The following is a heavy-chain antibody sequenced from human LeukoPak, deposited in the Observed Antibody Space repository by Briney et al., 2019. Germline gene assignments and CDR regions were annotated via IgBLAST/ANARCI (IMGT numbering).Heavy chain of an antibody. J-gene: IGHJ4*02. CDR2: INNDGSRT. D-gene: IGHD3-9*01. Sequence: GGSLRLSCEASGFTLSGYWMHWVRQAPGTGLVWVSRINNDGSRTTYADSVKGRFTISRDNSKNTLYLQMNSLRAEDTAVYYCAKDAPYDILTGYYVYYFDYWGQGTLVTVSS. V-gene: IGHV3-74*01. CDR3: AKDAPYDILTGYYVYYFDY. CDR1: GFTLSGYW.